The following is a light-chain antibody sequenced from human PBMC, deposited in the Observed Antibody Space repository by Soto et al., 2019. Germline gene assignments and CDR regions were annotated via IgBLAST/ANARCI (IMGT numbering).Light chain of an antibody. J-gene: IGKJ5*01. CDR2: AAS. Sequence: QLTQSPSSLSASVGDRVTLTCRASQNVDIYVSWYQQKPGKAPKLLISAASTLQSGVPSRFSGSGSGTDFTLTISGLQPEDFATYYCQQTYSTPPCNFGQGRRLEI. CDR1: QNVDIY. V-gene: IGKV1-39*01. CDR3: QQTYSTPPCN.